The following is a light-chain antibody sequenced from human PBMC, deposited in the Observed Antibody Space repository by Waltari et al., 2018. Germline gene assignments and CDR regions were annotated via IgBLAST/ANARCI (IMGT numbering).Light chain of an antibody. CDR1: QSVGTY. CDR3: QQRSNWTPHT. J-gene: IGKJ2*01. CDR2: DAS. V-gene: IGKV3-11*01. Sequence: EIVLTQSPATLSLSPGETATLSCRASQSVGTYLAWYQQKPGQVPRLLIYDASNRAPGIPARFRGSGSGTDFTLTISNLEAEDFAVYYCQQRSNWTPHTFGQGARLEIK.